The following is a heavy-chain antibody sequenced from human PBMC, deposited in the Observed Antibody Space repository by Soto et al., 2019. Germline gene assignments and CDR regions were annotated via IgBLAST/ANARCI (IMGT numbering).Heavy chain of an antibody. V-gene: IGHV4-30-2*01. CDR1: GGSISSGGYS. Sequence: QLQLQESGSGLVKPSQTLSLTCAVSGGSISSGGYSWSWIRQPPGKGLEWIGYIYHSGSTYYNPSLQRRVTISVDRSQNQFSLKLSSVTAADTAVYYCARGGVDYYDSSGYYFSPYYFDYWGQGTLVTVSS. J-gene: IGHJ4*02. CDR3: ARGGVDYYDSSGYYFSPYYFDY. D-gene: IGHD3-22*01. CDR2: IYHSGST.